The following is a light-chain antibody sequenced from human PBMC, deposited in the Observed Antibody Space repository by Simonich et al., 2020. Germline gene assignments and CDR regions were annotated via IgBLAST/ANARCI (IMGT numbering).Light chain of an antibody. V-gene: IGKV1-5*03. CDR2: KES. J-gene: IGKJ1*01. CDR1: QSISSW. CDR3: QQYNSYSRT. Sequence: DIQMTQSPSTLSASVGDRVTINCRASQSISSWLAWYQQKPGKAPKLLIYKESSLESGVPSRFSGSGSGTEFTLTISSPQPDDFATYYCQQYNSYSRTFGQGTKVEIK.